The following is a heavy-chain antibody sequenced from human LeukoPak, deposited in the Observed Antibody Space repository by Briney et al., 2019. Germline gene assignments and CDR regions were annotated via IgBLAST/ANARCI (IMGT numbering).Heavy chain of an antibody. J-gene: IGHJ6*02. Sequence: ASVKCSCKASGGTFSSYAISWVRQATGQGLEWMGWMNPTSGNTGYAQKFQGRVTMTRNTSISTAYMELSSLRSEDTAVYYCARDHVIENYYGSGSYYNYYYYYGMDVWGQGTTVTVSS. V-gene: IGHV1-8*02. CDR3: ARDHVIENYYGSGSYYNYYYYYGMDV. CDR1: GGTFSSYA. D-gene: IGHD3-10*01. CDR2: MNPTSGNT.